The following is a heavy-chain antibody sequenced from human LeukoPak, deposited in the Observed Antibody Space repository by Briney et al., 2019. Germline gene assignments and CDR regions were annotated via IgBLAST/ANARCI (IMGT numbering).Heavy chain of an antibody. Sequence: ASVKVSCKASGYTFTSYDINWVRQATGQGLEWMGWMNANSGTTGYAQKFQGRVTITRNTSISTAYMDLSSLRSEDTAVYYCARGRAGYYDSSGYPDYWGQGTLVTVSS. D-gene: IGHD3-22*01. CDR2: MNANSGTT. V-gene: IGHV1-8*03. CDR1: GYTFTSYD. CDR3: ARGRAGYYDSSGYPDY. J-gene: IGHJ4*02.